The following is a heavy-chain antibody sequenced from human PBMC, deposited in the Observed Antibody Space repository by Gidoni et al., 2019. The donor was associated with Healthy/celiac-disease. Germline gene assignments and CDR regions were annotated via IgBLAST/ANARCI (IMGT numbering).Heavy chain of an antibody. V-gene: IGHV3-33*01. CDR2: IWYDGSNK. CDR1: GFTFSSYG. Sequence: QVQLVESGGGVVQPGRSLRLSCAASGFTFSSYGMHWVRQAPGKGLEWVAVIWYDGSNKYYADSVKGRFTISRDNSKNTLYLQMNSLRAEDTAVYYCARDGLAYCGGDCLGAFDYWGQGTLVTVSS. CDR3: ARDGLAYCGGDCLGAFDY. D-gene: IGHD2-21*01. J-gene: IGHJ4*02.